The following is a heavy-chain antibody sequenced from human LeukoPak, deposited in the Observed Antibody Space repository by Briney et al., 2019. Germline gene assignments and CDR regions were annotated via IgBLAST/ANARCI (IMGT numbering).Heavy chain of an antibody. D-gene: IGHD3-10*01. CDR1: GGSISSYY. CDR3: ARDNGYGLDY. J-gene: IGHJ4*02. V-gene: IGHV4-59*12. Sequence: SETLSLTCTVSGGSISSYYWSWIRQPPGKGLEWIGYIYHSGSTYYNPSLKSRVTISVDRSKNQFSLKLSSVTAADTAVYYCARDNGYGLDYWGQGTLVTVSS. CDR2: IYHSGST.